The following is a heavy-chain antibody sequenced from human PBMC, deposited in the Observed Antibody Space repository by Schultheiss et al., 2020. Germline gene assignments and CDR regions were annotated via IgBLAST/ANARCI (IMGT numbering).Heavy chain of an antibody. CDR3: ARDRGGSSQIDY. D-gene: IGHD1-26*01. Sequence: SETLSLTCAVSGGSISSSNWWSWVRQPPEKGLEWIGEIYHSGSTNYNPSLKSRVTISVDKSKNQFSLKLSSVTAADTAVYYCARDRGGSSQIDYWGQGTLVTVSS. J-gene: IGHJ4*02. CDR1: GGSISSSNW. V-gene: IGHV4-4*02. CDR2: IYHSGST.